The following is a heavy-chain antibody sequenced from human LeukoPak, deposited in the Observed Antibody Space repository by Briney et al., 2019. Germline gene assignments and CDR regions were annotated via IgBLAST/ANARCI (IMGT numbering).Heavy chain of an antibody. V-gene: IGHV3-53*01. Sequence: GGSLRLSCAASGFSVSNNYMSWVRQAPGKGLEWVSLIYSGGDKRYAASVKGRFTISRDNAKNSLYLQMNSLRAEDTAVYYCRMVRDHWGQGTLATVSS. D-gene: IGHD3-10*01. J-gene: IGHJ4*02. CDR2: IYSGGDK. CDR1: GFSVSNNY. CDR3: RMVRDH.